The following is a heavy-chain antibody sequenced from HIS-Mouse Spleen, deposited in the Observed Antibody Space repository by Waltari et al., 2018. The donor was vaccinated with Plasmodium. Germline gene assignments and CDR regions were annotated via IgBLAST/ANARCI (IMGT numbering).Heavy chain of an antibody. Sequence: QVQLVESGGGVVQPGRSLRLYCAASGFTFSSTGVNCVRQAPGQGLVVVAVISDDGRNKYYADTVKGRFTISRDNSKNTLYLQMNSLRAEDTAVYYCAKILSYSSSPEDYWGQGTLVTVSS. V-gene: IGHV3-30*18. D-gene: IGHD6-6*01. CDR1: GFTFSSTG. CDR2: ISDDGRNK. J-gene: IGHJ4*02. CDR3: AKILSYSSSPEDY.